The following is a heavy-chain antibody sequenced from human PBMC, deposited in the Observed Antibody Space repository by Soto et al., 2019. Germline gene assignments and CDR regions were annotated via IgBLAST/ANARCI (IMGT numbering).Heavy chain of an antibody. D-gene: IGHD3-16*01. CDR2: ISAYNGNT. V-gene: IGHV1-18*01. CDR3: ARDGALGENYSYYGMDV. CDR1: GYTFTSYG. J-gene: IGHJ6*01. Sequence: ASVKVSCKASGYTFTSYGISWARQAPGQGLEWMGWISAYNGNTNYAQKLQGRVTMTTDTSTSTAYMELRSLRSADTAVYYCARDGALGENYSYYGMDVWGQGTTVTVSS.